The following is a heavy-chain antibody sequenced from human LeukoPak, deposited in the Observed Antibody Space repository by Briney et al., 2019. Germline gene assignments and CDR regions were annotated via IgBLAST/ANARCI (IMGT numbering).Heavy chain of an antibody. Sequence: PGGSLRLSCAASGFTFSSYWMSWVRQAPGKGLEWVSNITNGGSANYYVDSVKGQFTISRDNAKTSLYMQMNSLRAEDTAVYYCARLVGAPDAFDIWGKGTMVTVSS. V-gene: IGHV3-7*05. J-gene: IGHJ3*02. CDR2: ITNGGSAN. CDR3: ARLVGAPDAFDI. CDR1: GFTFSSYW. D-gene: IGHD1-26*01.